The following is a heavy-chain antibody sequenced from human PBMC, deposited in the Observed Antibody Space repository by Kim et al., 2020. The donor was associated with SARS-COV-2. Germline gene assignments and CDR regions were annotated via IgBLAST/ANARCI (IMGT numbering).Heavy chain of an antibody. Sequence: SETLSLTCTVSGGSISSSDYYWGWIRQPPGKGLEWIGSIYYTGTTYYNPSLKSRVTISVDTSKNQFSLKLSSVTAATVAYCARHGGTGGGCDFDSCCQG. CDR2: IYYTGTT. V-gene: IGHV4-39*01. CDR3: ARHGGTGGGCDFDS. D-gene: IGHD2-8*02. J-gene: IGHJ5*02. CDR1: GGSISSSDYY.